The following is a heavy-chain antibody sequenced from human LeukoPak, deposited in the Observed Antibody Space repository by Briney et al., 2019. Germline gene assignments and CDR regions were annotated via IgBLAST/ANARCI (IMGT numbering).Heavy chain of an antibody. Sequence: ASVKVSCKASGYTFTSYGSSGVRQAPGQVHEWMGWISAYNGNTNSAQKLQGRVTMTTDTSTSTAYMELRSLRSDDTAVYYCARELYDFWSGYYNLYFDYWGQGTLVTVSS. D-gene: IGHD3-3*01. V-gene: IGHV1-18*01. J-gene: IGHJ4*02. CDR3: ARELYDFWSGYYNLYFDY. CDR2: ISAYNGNT. CDR1: GYTFTSYG.